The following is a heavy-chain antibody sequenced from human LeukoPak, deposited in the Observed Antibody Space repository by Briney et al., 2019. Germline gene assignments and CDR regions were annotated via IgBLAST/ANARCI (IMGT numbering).Heavy chain of an antibody. D-gene: IGHD1-26*01. CDR3: ARALYIVGATVGFDY. V-gene: IGHV3-66*01. J-gene: IGHJ4*02. CDR1: GFTVSSNY. CDR2: IYSGGST. Sequence: GGSLRLSCAASGFTVSSNYMSWVRQAPGKGLEWVSVIYSGGSTYYADSVKGRFTISRDNPKNTLYLQMNSLRAEDTAVYYCARALYIVGATVGFDYWGQGTLVTVSS.